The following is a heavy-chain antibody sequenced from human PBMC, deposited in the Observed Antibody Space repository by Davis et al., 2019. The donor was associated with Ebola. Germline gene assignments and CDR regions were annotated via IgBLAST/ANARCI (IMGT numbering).Heavy chain of an antibody. V-gene: IGHV3-30*02. CDR1: GFTFSSYG. J-gene: IGHJ6*02. CDR3: AKDSRWDGVVTYYYYYYGMDV. Sequence: GESLKISCAASGFTFSSYGMHWVRQAPGKGLEWVAFIRYDGSNKYYADSVKGRFTISRDNSKNTLYLQMNSLRAEDTAVYYCAKDSRWDGVVTYYYYYYGMDVWGQGTTVTVSS. D-gene: IGHD3-3*01. CDR2: IRYDGSNK.